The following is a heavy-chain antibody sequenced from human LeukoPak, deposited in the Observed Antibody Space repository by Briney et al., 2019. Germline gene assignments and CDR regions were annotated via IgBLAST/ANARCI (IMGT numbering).Heavy chain of an antibody. CDR1: GGSFSGYY. CDR3: ARDPDY. J-gene: IGHJ4*02. CDR2: INHSGNT. V-gene: IGHV4-34*01. Sequence: PSETLSLTCAVYGGSFSGYYWSWIREPPGKGLEWIGGINHSGNTIYNPSLKSRVTISEDSSKNEFSLKVNFVTAADTAVYYCARDPDYWGQGTLVFVSS.